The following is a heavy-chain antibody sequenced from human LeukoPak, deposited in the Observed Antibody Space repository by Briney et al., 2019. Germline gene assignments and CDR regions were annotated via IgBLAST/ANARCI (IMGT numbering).Heavy chain of an antibody. CDR3: ARDAHATTAYCGGDCPQGDAFDI. J-gene: IGHJ3*02. Sequence: GGSLRLSCAASGFTFSSYWMSWVRQAPGKGLEWVANIKQDGSEKYYVDSVKGRFTISRDNAKNSLYLQMNSLRAEDTAVYYCARDAHATTAYCGGDCPQGDAFDIWGQGTMVTVSS. D-gene: IGHD2-21*02. CDR2: IKQDGSEK. CDR1: GFTFSSYW. V-gene: IGHV3-7*01.